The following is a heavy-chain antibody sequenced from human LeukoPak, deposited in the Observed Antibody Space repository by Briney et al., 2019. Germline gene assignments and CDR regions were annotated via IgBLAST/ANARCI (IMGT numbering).Heavy chain of an antibody. V-gene: IGHV3-30*02. J-gene: IGHJ4*02. CDR3: AKDSGWAAAGTFDY. Sequence: GGSLRLSCAASGFTFSSYGMHWVRQAPGKGLEWVAYIQYDGSNEQYAHSVKGRFRISRDSSKNILYLQMNSLRAEDTAVYYCAKDSGWAAAGTFDYWGQGTLVTVSS. CDR2: IQYDGSNE. CDR1: GFTFSSYG. D-gene: IGHD6-13*01.